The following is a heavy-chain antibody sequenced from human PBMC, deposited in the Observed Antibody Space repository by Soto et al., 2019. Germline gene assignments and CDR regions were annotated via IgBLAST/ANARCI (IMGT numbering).Heavy chain of an antibody. CDR2: IYYSGST. CDR3: ARSPSLFTDY. J-gene: IGHJ4*02. Sequence: SETLSLTCTVSGASMSSGGYYWTWIRQSPGKGLEWIGYIYYSGSTYYNPSLESRVAISLDTSRSQFSLTLHSVTAADTAVYYCARSPSLFTDYWGQGTLVTVSS. D-gene: IGHD2-2*01. CDR1: GASMSSGGYY. V-gene: IGHV4-31*03.